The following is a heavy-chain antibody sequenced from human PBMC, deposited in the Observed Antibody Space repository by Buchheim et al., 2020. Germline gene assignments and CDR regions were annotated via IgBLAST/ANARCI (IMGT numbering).Heavy chain of an antibody. V-gene: IGHV3-7*01. CDR1: GFTFSRFW. Sequence: EVLLVESGGGLVQPGGSLSLSCAASGFTFSRFWMSWVRQAPGKGLEWVANINEDGTEKYYVDSVKGRFTISRDNAKNSLSLQMNSLTAEDAAVYYCAGETYYFDHWGQGAL. CDR3: AGETYYFDH. J-gene: IGHJ4*02. CDR2: INEDGTEK.